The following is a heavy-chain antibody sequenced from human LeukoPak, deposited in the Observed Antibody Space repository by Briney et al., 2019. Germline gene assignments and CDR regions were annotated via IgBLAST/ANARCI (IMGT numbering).Heavy chain of an antibody. J-gene: IGHJ4*02. CDR2: ISGSGGST. Sequence: GGSLRLSCAASGFTFSNYAMSWVRQAPGKGLEWVSGISGSGGSTYYADSVKGRFTISRDNAKNTLYLQMNSLRAEDTAVCYCASLPRALGGQGTLVTVSS. CDR1: GFTFSNYA. V-gene: IGHV3-23*01. CDR3: ASLPRAL.